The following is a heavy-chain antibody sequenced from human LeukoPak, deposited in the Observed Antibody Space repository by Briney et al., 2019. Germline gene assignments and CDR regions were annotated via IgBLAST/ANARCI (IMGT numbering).Heavy chain of an antibody. CDR1: GGSISSYY. J-gene: IGHJ2*01. CDR2: IYYSGST. CDR3: ARLPAKGHWYFDL. V-gene: IGHV4-59*12. Sequence: PSETLSLTCTVSGGSISSYYWSWIRQPPGKGLEWIGSIYYSGSTYYNPSLKSRVTISVDTSKNQFSLKLSSVTAADTAVYYCARLPAKGHWYFDLWGRGTLVTVSS.